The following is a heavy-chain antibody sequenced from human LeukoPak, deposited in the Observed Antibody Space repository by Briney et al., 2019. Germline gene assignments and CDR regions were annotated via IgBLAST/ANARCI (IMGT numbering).Heavy chain of an antibody. D-gene: IGHD3-22*01. Sequence: SETLSLTCTVSGGSISSGGYYWSWIRQHPGKGLEWIGYIYYSGSTYYNPSLKSRVTISVDTSKNQFSLKLSSVTAADTAVYYCARDRSYYDSSGYYNWYFDLWGRGTLVTVSS. CDR1: GGSISSGGYY. J-gene: IGHJ2*01. CDR2: IYYSGST. CDR3: ARDRSYYDSSGYYNWYFDL. V-gene: IGHV4-31*03.